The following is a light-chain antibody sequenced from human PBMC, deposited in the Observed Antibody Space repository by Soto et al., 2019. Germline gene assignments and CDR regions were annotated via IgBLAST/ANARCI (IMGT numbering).Light chain of an antibody. J-gene: IGKJ1*01. CDR2: GAS. Sequence: EIVLTQSPGTLSLSQGERATLSCRASHSVGINLAWYQQNAGQAPRLLIYGASSRATGIPDRFSGSGSGTDFTLTISRLEPEDFAVYYCQQYGSSPWTFGQGTKVDIK. V-gene: IGKV3-20*01. CDR3: QQYGSSPWT. CDR1: HSVGIN.